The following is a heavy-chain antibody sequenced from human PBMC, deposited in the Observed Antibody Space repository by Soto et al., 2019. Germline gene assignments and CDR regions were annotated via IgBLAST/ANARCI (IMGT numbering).Heavy chain of an antibody. D-gene: IGHD1-1*01. J-gene: IGHJ4*02. V-gene: IGHV4-34*01. CDR1: GGSFSGYY. Sequence: QVQLQQWGAGLLKPSETLSLTCAVYGGSFSGYYWSWILQPPGKGLEWIGEINHSGSTNYNPSLKSRVTISVDTSKNQFSLKLSSVTAADTAVYYCARSGRTPLRYWGQGTLVTVSS. CDR3: ARSGRTPLRY. CDR2: INHSGST.